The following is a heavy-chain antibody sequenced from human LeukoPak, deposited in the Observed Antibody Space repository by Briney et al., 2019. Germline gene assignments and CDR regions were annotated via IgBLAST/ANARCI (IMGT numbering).Heavy chain of an antibody. CDR3: ARVGVTAATADY. Sequence: ASVKVSCKASGYTFTSYFMHWMRQAPGQGPEWMGIINPRGGGTDYSQKFQDRVTMTSDTSTSTVYMELRSLRSEDTAVYFCARVGVTAATADYWGQGTLVTVSS. CDR1: GYTFTSYF. CDR2: INPRGGGT. D-gene: IGHD6-25*01. V-gene: IGHV1-46*01. J-gene: IGHJ4*02.